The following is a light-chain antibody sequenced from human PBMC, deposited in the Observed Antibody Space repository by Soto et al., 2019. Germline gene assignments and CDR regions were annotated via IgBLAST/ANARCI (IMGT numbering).Light chain of an antibody. CDR3: QPYGSSNS. V-gene: IGKV3-20*01. CDR1: QSFSSSY. Sequence: EIVLTQSQGPLSLSPRERATLSCRASQSFSSSYLAWYQQKPGQAPRLLIYGASSRATGIPDRFSGSGSVTNFTLTISRLEPDDFAVYYCQPYGSSNSFGQGTRLEI. CDR2: GAS. J-gene: IGKJ5*01.